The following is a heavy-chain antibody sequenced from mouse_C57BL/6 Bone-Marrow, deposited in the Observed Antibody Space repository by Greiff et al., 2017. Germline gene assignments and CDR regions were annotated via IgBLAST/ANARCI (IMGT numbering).Heavy chain of an antibody. CDR3: ALGQLRLSWFAY. V-gene: IGHV1-59*01. CDR2: IDPSDSYT. J-gene: IGHJ3*01. CDR1: GYTFTSYW. D-gene: IGHD3-2*02. Sequence: VQLQQPGAELVRPGTSVKLSCKASGYTFTSYWMHWVKQRPGQGLEWIGVIDPSDSYTNYNQKFKGKATLTVDPSSSTAYMQLSSLTSEDSAFYYCALGQLRLSWFAYWGQGTLVTVSA.